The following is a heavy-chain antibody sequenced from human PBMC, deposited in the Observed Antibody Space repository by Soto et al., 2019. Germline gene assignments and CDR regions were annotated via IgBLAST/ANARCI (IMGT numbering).Heavy chain of an antibody. CDR3: ARRGDYSLFDY. Sequence: QVQLQESGPGLVKPSETLSLTCTVSGGSISNSYWSWIRQPPGKGLEYIAYIYNSESTNYNPSLKSRVTISVDTSKNQFSLRLSSVTAADTAVYYCARRGDYSLFDYWGQGTLVTVSS. J-gene: IGHJ4*02. CDR2: IYNSEST. V-gene: IGHV4-59*08. CDR1: GGSISNSY. D-gene: IGHD1-26*01.